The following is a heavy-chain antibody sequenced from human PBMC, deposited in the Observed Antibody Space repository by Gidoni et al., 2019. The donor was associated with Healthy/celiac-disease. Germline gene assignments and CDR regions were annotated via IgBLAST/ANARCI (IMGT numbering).Heavy chain of an antibody. V-gene: IGHV3-21*01. D-gene: IGHD6-6*01. CDR3: ARDRGAARPGVRYYYYGMDV. J-gene: IGHJ6*02. CDR2: ISSSSSYI. CDR1: GFTFSSYS. Sequence: EVQLVESGGGLVKPGGSLRRSCAASGFTFSSYSMNWVRQAPGKGLEWVSSISSSSSYIYYADSVKGRFTISRDNAKNSLYLQMNSLRAEDTAVYYCARDRGAARPGVRYYYYGMDVWGQGTTVTVSS.